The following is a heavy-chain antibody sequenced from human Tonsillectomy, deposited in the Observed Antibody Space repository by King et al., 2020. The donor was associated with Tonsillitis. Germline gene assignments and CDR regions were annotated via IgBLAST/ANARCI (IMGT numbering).Heavy chain of an antibody. CDR1: GFTFDDYA. V-gene: IGHV3-9*01. Sequence: EVQLVESGGGLVQPGRSLRLSCAASGFTFDDYAMHWVRQAPGKGREGVSGICWDSGIIDYGDSVRGRFTISRDNAQNSLYLQMNSLRAEDTALYYCAKDIGGSRRYFDYWGQGTLVTVSS. CDR2: ICWDSGII. D-gene: IGHD1-26*01. J-gene: IGHJ4*02. CDR3: AKDIGGSRRYFDY.